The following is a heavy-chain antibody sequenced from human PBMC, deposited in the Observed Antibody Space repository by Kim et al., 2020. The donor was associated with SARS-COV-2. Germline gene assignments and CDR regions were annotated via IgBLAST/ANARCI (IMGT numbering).Heavy chain of an antibody. CDR3: AREYYDGGRPRQAFDV. CDR1: AYTFTGYF. CDR2: INFNSGGT. Sequence: ASVKVSCKASAYTFTGYFIHWVRQAPGQGLEYMGWINFNSGGTNYAQRFRGRVTLTRDTSISTAYMELSRLRSDDTAVYYCAREYYDGGRPRQAFDVWGQGTMVTVSS. D-gene: IGHD3-22*01. J-gene: IGHJ3*01. V-gene: IGHV1-2*02.